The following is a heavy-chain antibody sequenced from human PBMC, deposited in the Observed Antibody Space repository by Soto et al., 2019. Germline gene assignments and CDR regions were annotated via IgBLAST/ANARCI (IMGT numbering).Heavy chain of an antibody. D-gene: IGHD4-17*01. CDR2: LNSDGSFT. J-gene: IGHJ4*02. Sequence: EVQLVESGGGLVQPGGSLRLSCAASGFTFNTYWMQWVRQGPGKGPEWVSRLNSDGSFTSYADSVKGRFTVSRDKAKNTVYLQMNSLRVEDTAVYYCTRGIYDYGDDAGFDFWGQGTLVTVSS. CDR3: TRGIYDYGDDAGFDF. CDR1: GFTFNTYW. V-gene: IGHV3-74*01.